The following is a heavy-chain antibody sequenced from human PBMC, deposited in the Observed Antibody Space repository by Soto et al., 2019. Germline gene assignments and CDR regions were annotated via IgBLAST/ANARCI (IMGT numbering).Heavy chain of an antibody. V-gene: IGHV3-30*18. D-gene: IGHD5-12*01. CDR2: ISYDGSNK. CDR3: AKDGYEWLRYYFDY. CDR1: GFTFSSYG. Sequence: PGGSLRLSCAASGFTFSSYGMHWVRQAPGKGLEWVAVISYDGSNKYYADSVKGRFTISRDNSKNTLYLQMNSLRAEDTAVYYCAKDGYEWLRYYFDYWGQGTLVTVSS. J-gene: IGHJ4*02.